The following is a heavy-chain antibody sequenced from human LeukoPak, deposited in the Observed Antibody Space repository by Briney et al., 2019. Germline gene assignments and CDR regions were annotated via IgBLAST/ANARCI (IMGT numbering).Heavy chain of an antibody. J-gene: IGHJ6*02. V-gene: IGHV3-21*01. D-gene: IGHD3-22*01. Sequence: GGSLRLSCAASGFTFSSYSMNWVRQAPGKGLEWVSSISSSSSYIYYADSVKGRFTISRDNAKNSLYLQVNSLRAEDTAVYYCARDSPPHKWLDYYGMDVWGQGTTVTVSS. CDR3: ARDSPPHKWLDYYGMDV. CDR1: GFTFSSYS. CDR2: ISSSSSYI.